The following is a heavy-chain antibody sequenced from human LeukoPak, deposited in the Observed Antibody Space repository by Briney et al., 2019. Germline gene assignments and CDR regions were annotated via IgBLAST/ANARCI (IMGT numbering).Heavy chain of an antibody. J-gene: IGHJ4*02. CDR3: ARTRQRSYYFDY. D-gene: IGHD5-18*01. Sequence: LVKVSCKASGGTFSSYAISWVRQAPGQGLEWMGGIIPIFGTANYAQKFQGRVTITADESTSTAYMELSSLRSEDTAVYYCARTRQRSYYFDYWGQGTLVTVSS. CDR1: GGTFSSYA. CDR2: IIPIFGTA. V-gene: IGHV1-69*13.